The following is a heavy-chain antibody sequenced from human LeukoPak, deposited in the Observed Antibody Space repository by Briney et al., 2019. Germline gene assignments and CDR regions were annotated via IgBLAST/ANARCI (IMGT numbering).Heavy chain of an antibody. CDR1: GFTFSSYW. V-gene: IGHV3-74*01. D-gene: IGHD6-13*01. Sequence: GGSLRLSCAASGFTFSSYWMHWVRQAPGKGLVWVSRINTDGSSTSYADSVKGRFTISRDNAKNTLYLQMDSLRAEDTVVYYCARTHSSSWGIIDFWGQGTLVTVSS. CDR2: INTDGSST. J-gene: IGHJ4*02. CDR3: ARTHSSSWGIIDF.